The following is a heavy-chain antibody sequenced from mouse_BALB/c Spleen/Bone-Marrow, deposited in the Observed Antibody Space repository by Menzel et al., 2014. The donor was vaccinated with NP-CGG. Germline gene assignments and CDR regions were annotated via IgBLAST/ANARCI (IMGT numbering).Heavy chain of an antibody. D-gene: IGHD1-1*01. CDR1: GFDFSSYW. CDR3: AIRGHYGWFAY. CDR2: INPDSNTI. Sequence: EVQGVESGGGLVQPGGSLKLSCAASGFDFSSYWMSWVRQVPGKGLEWIGEINPDSNTINYTPSLKDKFIISRDNTKNTLYLRLSKVRSEDTALCYCAIRGHYGWFAYWGQGTLVTVSA. V-gene: IGHV4-1*02. J-gene: IGHJ3*01.